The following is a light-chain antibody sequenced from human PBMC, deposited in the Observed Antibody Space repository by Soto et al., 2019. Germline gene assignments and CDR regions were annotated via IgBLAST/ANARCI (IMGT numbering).Light chain of an antibody. V-gene: IGLV2-11*01. CDR3: CSYAGTYTYV. J-gene: IGLJ1*01. CDR1: SSDVGAYNY. Sequence: QSALTQPRSVSGSPGQSVTISCTGTSSDVGAYNYVSWYQQHPGKAPKLMIYDVIKRPSGVPDRFSGSKSGSTASLTISGLQSEDEADYFCCSYAGTYTYVFATGTKVTVL. CDR2: DVI.